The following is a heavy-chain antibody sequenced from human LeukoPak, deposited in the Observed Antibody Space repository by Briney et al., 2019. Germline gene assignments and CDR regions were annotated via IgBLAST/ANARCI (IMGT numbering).Heavy chain of an antibody. V-gene: IGHV4-39*07. CDR3: ARDRYYDSSGYYYPHEIDP. CDR2: IYYSGST. D-gene: IGHD3-22*01. J-gene: IGHJ5*02. CDR1: GGSISSSSYY. Sequence: PSETLSLTCTVSGGSISSSSYYWGWIRQPPGKGLEWIGSIYYSGSTYYNPSLKSRVTISVDTSKNQFSLKLSSVTAADTAVYYCARDRYYDSSGYYYPHEIDPWGQGILVTVSS.